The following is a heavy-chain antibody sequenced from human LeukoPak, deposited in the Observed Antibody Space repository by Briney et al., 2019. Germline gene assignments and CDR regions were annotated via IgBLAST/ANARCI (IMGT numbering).Heavy chain of an antibody. Sequence: PGGSLRLSCAASGFTFSSYAMSWVRQAPGKGLEWVSAISGSGGSTYYAYSVKGRFTISRDNSKNTPYLQMNSLRAEDTAVYYCAKGAARGYYYDSSGYYGAFDIWGQGTMVTVSS. D-gene: IGHD3-22*01. J-gene: IGHJ3*02. CDR1: GFTFSSYA. CDR2: ISGSGGST. CDR3: AKGAARGYYYDSSGYYGAFDI. V-gene: IGHV3-23*01.